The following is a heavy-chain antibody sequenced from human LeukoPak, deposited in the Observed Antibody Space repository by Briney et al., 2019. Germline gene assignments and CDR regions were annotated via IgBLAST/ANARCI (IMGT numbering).Heavy chain of an antibody. D-gene: IGHD4-23*01. CDR3: ARARTRSSRTVVTPSFDY. CDR2: ISYDGSDK. CDR1: GFTFSSYG. J-gene: IGHJ4*02. Sequence: PGRSLRLSSAASGFTFSSYGMHWVRQAPGTGLEWVAVISYDGSDKYYADSVKGRFTISRDNSKNTLYLQMNSLRAEDTAVYYCARARTRSSRTVVTPSFDYWGQGTLVTVSS. V-gene: IGHV3-30*03.